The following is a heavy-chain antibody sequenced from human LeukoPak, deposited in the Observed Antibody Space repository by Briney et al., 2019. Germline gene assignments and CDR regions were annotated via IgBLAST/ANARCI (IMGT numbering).Heavy chain of an antibody. CDR1: GFTFSSYS. V-gene: IGHV3-21*01. D-gene: IGHD3-3*01. J-gene: IGHJ4*02. Sequence: GGSLRLSCAASGFTFSSYSMNWVRQAPGKGLEWVSSISSSSSYIYYADSVKGRFTISRDNAKNSLYLQMNSLRAEDTAVYYCARVQYDFWSGYYQPPDYWGQGTLVTVSS. CDR2: ISSSSSYI. CDR3: ARVQYDFWSGYYQPPDY.